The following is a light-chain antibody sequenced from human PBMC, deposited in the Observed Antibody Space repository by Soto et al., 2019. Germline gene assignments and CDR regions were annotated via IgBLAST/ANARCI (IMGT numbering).Light chain of an antibody. CDR2: GAS. CDR1: QSVSSN. J-gene: IGKJ2*01. Sequence: EIVMTQSPATLSVSPGERATVSCRASQSVSSNLAWYQQKAGQAPRLLIYGASTRATGIPARFSGSGSGTEFTLTIGSLQSEDFAVYYCQQYNNWPRTFGQGTKLEIK. V-gene: IGKV3-15*01. CDR3: QQYNNWPRT.